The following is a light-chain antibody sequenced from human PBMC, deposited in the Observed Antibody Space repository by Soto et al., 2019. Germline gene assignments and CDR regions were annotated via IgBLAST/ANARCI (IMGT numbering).Light chain of an antibody. CDR1: QSVTSSY. V-gene: IGKV3-20*01. Sequence: EIVLTQSPGTLSLSPGEGATLSCRASQSVTSSYFAWYQQKPGQAPRLLIYGASSRATGIPDRFSGSGSGTDFTLTISRLEPEDFAVYYCQQYGSSPPYTFGQGTKLEIK. CDR3: QQYGSSPPYT. CDR2: GAS. J-gene: IGKJ2*01.